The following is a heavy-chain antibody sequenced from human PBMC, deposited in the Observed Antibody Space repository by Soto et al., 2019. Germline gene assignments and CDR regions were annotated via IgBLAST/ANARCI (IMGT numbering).Heavy chain of an antibody. Sequence: EVQLVESGGGLVQPGGSLRLSCAASGFTFSSYAMHWVRQAPGKGLEYVSTINRNGGSTYYANSVQGRFTISRDNSKNTLYLQMGSLRAEDMAVYYCARGGSDYYFDYWGQGTLVTVSS. J-gene: IGHJ4*02. CDR3: ARGGSDYYFDY. D-gene: IGHD2-21*02. CDR2: INRNGGST. V-gene: IGHV3-64*01. CDR1: GFTFSSYA.